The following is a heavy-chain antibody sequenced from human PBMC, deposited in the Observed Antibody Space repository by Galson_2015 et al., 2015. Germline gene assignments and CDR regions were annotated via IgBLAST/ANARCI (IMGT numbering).Heavy chain of an antibody. V-gene: IGHV1-18*01. J-gene: IGHJ4*02. Sequence: SVKVSCKASGYTFTNYFITWVRQAPGRGLEWMGWISPYNGNTNYGQRFQGRVTMTTDTSTGTAYMALRSLTSDDTAVYYCARGTNCDSLSAYYMWGQGTPVTVSS. CDR3: ARGTNCDSLSAYYM. CDR1: GYTFTNYF. CDR2: ISPYNGNT. D-gene: IGHD3-9*01.